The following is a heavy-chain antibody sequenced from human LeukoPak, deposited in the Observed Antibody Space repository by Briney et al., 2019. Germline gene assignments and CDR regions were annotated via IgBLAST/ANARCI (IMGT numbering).Heavy chain of an antibody. CDR2: IRYDGSNK. D-gene: IGHD1-26*01. CDR1: GFTFSNYG. V-gene: IGHV3-30*02. J-gene: IGHJ4*02. Sequence: GGSLRLSCAASGFTFSNYGMHWVRQAPGKGLEWVAFIRYDGSNKYYADSVKGRFTISRDNSENTLYLQMNSLRVEGTAVYYCAKDQEVGATTIDYWGQGPLVTVSS. CDR3: AKDQEVGATTIDY.